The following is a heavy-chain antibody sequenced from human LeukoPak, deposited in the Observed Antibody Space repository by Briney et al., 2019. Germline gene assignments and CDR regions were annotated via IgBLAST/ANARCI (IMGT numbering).Heavy chain of an antibody. CDR1: GYTFIDYY. V-gene: IGHV1-2*02. CDR2: INPNSGGT. D-gene: IGHD3-22*01. J-gene: IGHJ5*02. CDR3: ATEARGLNWFDP. Sequence: ASVKVSCKASGYTFIDYYIHWVRQAPGQGLEWMGWINPNSGGTNYAQNFQGSVTMTRDTSITTTYIELSRRTPDDSAVDFCATEARGLNWFDPWGQGTLVTVSS.